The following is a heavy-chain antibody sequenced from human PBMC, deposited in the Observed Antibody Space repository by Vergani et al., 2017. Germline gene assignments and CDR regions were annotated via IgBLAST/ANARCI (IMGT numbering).Heavy chain of an antibody. V-gene: IGHV4-61*02. D-gene: IGHD2-15*01. Sequence: QVQLQESGPGLVKPSQTLSLTCTVSGGSISSGSYYWSWIRQPAGKGLEWIGRIDTSGSTNYNPSLKSRVTLSVDTSKNQCSLKLSSVTAADLAVYYCARDTVVVVAATLSYNWFDPWGQGTLVTVSS. CDR3: ARDTVVVVAATLSYNWFDP. J-gene: IGHJ5*02. CDR1: GGSISSGSYY. CDR2: IDTSGST.